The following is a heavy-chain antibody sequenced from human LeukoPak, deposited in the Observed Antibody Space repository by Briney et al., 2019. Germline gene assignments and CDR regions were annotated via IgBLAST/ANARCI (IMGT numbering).Heavy chain of an antibody. CDR1: GFXYSRYE. CDR3: ARDGGVRRPVYDYYGMDV. Sequence: GGSLRLFCAVSGFXYSRYEINWAPQAPGKGRECVSDLRSRGSTIYYTDALKGRHTISRDNAQHTLYVQMKSQRAEDTAVYYCARDGGVRRPVYDYYGMDVGGQGTTVTVSS. J-gene: IGHJ6*02. V-gene: IGHV3-48*03. D-gene: IGHD3-3*01. CDR2: LRSRGSTI.